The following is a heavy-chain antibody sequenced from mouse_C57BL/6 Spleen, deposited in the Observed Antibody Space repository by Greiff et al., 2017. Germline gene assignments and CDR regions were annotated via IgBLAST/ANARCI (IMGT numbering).Heavy chain of an antibody. Sequence: EVQLVESGGGLVKPGGSLKLSCAASGFTFSDYGMHWVRQAPEKGLEWVAYISSGSSTSYYADTVKGRFTISRDNAKNTLFLQMTSLRSEETAMYYCARTHVPYYAMDYWGQGTSVTVSS. V-gene: IGHV5-17*01. CDR2: ISSGSSTS. CDR1: GFTFSDYG. J-gene: IGHJ4*01. CDR3: ARTHVPYYAMDY.